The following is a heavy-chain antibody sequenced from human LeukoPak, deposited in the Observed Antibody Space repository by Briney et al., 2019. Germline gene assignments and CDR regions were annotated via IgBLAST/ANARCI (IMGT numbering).Heavy chain of an antibody. Sequence: SGGSLRLSCAASGFSFSDYAMSWVRQAPGKGLEWVSGISGSAGTSYHADSVKGRFTISRGNSKNTLYLQMNSLRVEDTAVYYCARDRGVTPRRNYFDYWGQGSLVAVSS. CDR2: ISGSAGTS. CDR1: GFSFSDYA. J-gene: IGHJ4*02. CDR3: ARDRGVTPRRNYFDY. V-gene: IGHV3-23*01. D-gene: IGHD2-8*01.